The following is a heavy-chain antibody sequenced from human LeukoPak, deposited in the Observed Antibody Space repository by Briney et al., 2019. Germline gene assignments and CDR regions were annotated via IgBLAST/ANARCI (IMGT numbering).Heavy chain of an antibody. V-gene: IGHV4-4*07. Sequence: PSEALSLTCTVSGGSISSYFWGWIRQPAGMGLEWIGRIYTSGSPIYNPSLKSRGTMSVDTSKNQFSLKVNSVTAADTAVYYCARERGDCSSTSCYPYYFDSWGQGTLVTVSS. J-gene: IGHJ4*02. D-gene: IGHD2-2*01. CDR1: GGSISSYF. CDR3: ARERGDCSSTSCYPYYFDS. CDR2: IYTSGSP.